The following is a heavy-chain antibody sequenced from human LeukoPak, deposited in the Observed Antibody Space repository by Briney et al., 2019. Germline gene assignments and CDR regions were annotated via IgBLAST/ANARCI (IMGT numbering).Heavy chain of an antibody. J-gene: IGHJ4*02. D-gene: IGHD2-21*02. CDR1: GFTFSGSA. CDR3: TRHRYCGCDCYSDY. V-gene: IGHV3-73*01. Sequence: GGSLTLSCAVSGFTFSGSAMHWVRQASGKGLEWVGRIRSKANSYATAYAASVKGRFTIPRDDQKNTAYLQMNSLKTEDTACYYCTRHRYCGCDCYSDYWGQGTLVTVSS. CDR2: IRSKANSYAT.